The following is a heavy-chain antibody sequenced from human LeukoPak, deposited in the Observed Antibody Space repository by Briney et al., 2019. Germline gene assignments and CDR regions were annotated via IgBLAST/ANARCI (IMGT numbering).Heavy chain of an antibody. J-gene: IGHJ4*02. D-gene: IGHD5-24*01. Sequence: GGSLRLSCAASGFTFSSYAISWVRQAPGKGLEWVSSISSSSTYIYYADSLRGRFTISRDNAGDSLYLQMSSLRAEDTAVYYCARDRGDGTQSPFYSWGQGTVVTVAS. CDR3: ARDRGDGTQSPFYS. CDR2: ISSSSTYI. CDR1: GFTFSSYA. V-gene: IGHV3-21*01.